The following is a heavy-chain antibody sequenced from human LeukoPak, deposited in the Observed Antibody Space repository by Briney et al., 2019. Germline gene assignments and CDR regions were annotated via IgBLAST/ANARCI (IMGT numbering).Heavy chain of an antibody. Sequence: GGSLRLSCAASGFTFSSYAMSWVRQAPGKGLEWVSTLSSSGGNTYYADSAKGRFTISRDNSKNTLYLQMNSLRAEDTAVYYCAKGGSDYDDHGYSFDYWGQGALVTVSS. V-gene: IGHV3-23*01. CDR2: LSSSGGNT. CDR1: GFTFSSYA. J-gene: IGHJ4*02. CDR3: AKGGSDYDDHGYSFDY. D-gene: IGHD1-26*01.